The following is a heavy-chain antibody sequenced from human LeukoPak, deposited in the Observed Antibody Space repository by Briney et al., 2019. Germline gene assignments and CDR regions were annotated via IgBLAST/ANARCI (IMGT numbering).Heavy chain of an antibody. J-gene: IGHJ4*02. CDR3: AKTMGEWELLPLDY. V-gene: IGHV3-23*01. CDR1: GFTFSSYA. CDR2: INNGGGNT. Sequence: GGSLRLSCAASGFTFSSYAMSWVRQAPGKGLEWVSTINNGGGNTYYADSVKGRFTISRDNAKNTLYLQMNSLRGEDTAVYYCAKTMGEWELLPLDYWGQGTLVTVSS. D-gene: IGHD1-26*01.